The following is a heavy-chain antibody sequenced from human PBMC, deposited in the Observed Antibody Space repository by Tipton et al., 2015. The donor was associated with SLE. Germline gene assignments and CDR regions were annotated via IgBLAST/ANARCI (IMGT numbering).Heavy chain of an antibody. Sequence: TLSLTCAVYGGSFSGYYWSWIRQPPGKELEWIGEINHSGSTNYNPSLKSRVTISVDTSKNQFSLKLSSVTAADTAVYYCARGIPPITIFGVVPQYYYMDVRGKGTPVTVSS. CDR3: ARGIPPITIFGVVPQYYYMDV. D-gene: IGHD3-3*01. J-gene: IGHJ6*03. CDR1: GGSFSGYY. CDR2: INHSGST. V-gene: IGHV4-34*01.